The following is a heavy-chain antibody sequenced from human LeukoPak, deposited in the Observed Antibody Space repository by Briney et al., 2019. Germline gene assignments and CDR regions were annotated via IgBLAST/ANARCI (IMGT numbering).Heavy chain of an antibody. CDR1: GYSFTSYW. J-gene: IGHJ5*02. CDR2: IYPGDSDT. V-gene: IGHV5-51*01. CDR3: ARQVRFGESYNWFDP. D-gene: IGHD3-10*01. Sequence: GESLKISCKGSGYSFTSYWIGWVRQMPGKGLEWMGIIYPGDSDTRYSPSFQGQVTISADKSISTAYLQWSSLKASDTAMYYCARQVRFGESYNWFDPWGQGTLVTVSS.